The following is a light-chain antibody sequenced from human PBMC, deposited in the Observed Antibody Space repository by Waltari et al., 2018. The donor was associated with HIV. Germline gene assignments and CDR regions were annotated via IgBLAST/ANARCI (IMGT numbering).Light chain of an antibody. Sequence: SYVPAQPPSVSAAPGQTARIPCACTNVGRQSVHGYQQKPGKAPVVVIYYDSDRPAGIPERFSGSNSCNTATLTISRVEAGDEADYYCQVWDSSSDAYVFGTGTKVTVL. CDR1: NVGRQS. CDR3: QVWDSSSDAYV. CDR2: YDS. V-gene: IGLV3-21*04. J-gene: IGLJ1*01.